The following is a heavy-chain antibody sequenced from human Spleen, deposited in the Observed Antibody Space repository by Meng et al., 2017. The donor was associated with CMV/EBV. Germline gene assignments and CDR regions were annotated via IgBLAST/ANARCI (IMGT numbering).Heavy chain of an antibody. D-gene: IGHD6-6*01. CDR1: GGTLTEFS. Sequence: SVKVSCKASGGTLTEFSFDWVRQAPGQGLEWMGRIIPVFDITNYAQRFQGRVTIAADKSTGVVHMELTSLRFEDTAVYYCASPRRGAFDIWGQGTMVTVSS. V-gene: IGHV1-69*02. CDR3: ASPRRGAFDI. CDR2: IIPVFDIT. J-gene: IGHJ3*02.